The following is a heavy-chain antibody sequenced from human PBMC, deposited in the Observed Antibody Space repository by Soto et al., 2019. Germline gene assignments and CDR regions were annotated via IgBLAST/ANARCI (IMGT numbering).Heavy chain of an antibody. J-gene: IGHJ5*02. D-gene: IGHD4-17*01. CDR2: LLRSGSSA. CDR1: GFTFRNYA. Sequence: GGSLRLSCATSGFTFRNYAMTWARQAPGKGLEWVSSLLRSGSSAYYTDSVRGRFTISSDTSANSLYLQMDNLRAEDTAIYYCAKDAISGDGIWLMDSWGQGTVVTVSS. CDR3: AKDAISGDGIWLMDS. V-gene: IGHV3-23*01.